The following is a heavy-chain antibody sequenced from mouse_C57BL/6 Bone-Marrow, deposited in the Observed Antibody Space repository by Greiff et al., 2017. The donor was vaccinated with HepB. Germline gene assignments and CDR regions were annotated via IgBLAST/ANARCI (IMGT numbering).Heavy chain of an antibody. Sequence: VQLQQSGAELVRPGTSVKVSCKASGYAFTNYLIEWVKQRPGQGLEWIGVINPGSGGTNYNEKFKGKATLTADKSSSTAYMQLSSLTSEDSAVYFCARDYGSPRYFDVWGTGTTVTVSS. D-gene: IGHD1-1*01. V-gene: IGHV1-54*01. CDR2: INPGSGGT. CDR3: ARDYGSPRYFDV. CDR1: GYAFTNYL. J-gene: IGHJ1*03.